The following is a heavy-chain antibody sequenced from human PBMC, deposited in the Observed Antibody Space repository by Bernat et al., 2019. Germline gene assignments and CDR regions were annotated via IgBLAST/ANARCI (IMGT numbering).Heavy chain of an antibody. D-gene: IGHD3-22*01. CDR3: ARDRVRGYSHFFDF. CDR1: GFTFSSYD. Sequence: EVQLVESGGGLVKPGGSLRLSCAASGFTFSSYDMSWVRQAPGKGLEWVSSISSSSYIYYADSLKGRFTISRDNAKNSLYLQMNSLRAEDTAVYYCARDRVRGYSHFFDFWGQGTLVTVPS. CDR2: ISSSSYI. V-gene: IGHV3-21*01. J-gene: IGHJ4*02.